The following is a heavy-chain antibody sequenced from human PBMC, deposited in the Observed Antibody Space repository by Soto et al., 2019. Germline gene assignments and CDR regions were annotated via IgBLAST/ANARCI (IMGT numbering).Heavy chain of an antibody. J-gene: IGHJ6*02. CDR1: GYTFTSYG. D-gene: IGHD6-13*01. CDR3: ARDHPPSIAAAGTDYYYYGMDV. CDR2: ISAYNGNT. V-gene: IGHV1-18*01. Sequence: QVQLVQSGAEVKKPGASVKVSCKASGYTFTSYGISWVRQAPGQGLEWMGWISAYNGNTNYAQKLQGRVTMTTDTSTSTAYMELRSLRSDDTAVYYCARDHPPSIAAAGTDYYYYGMDVWGQGTTVTVSS.